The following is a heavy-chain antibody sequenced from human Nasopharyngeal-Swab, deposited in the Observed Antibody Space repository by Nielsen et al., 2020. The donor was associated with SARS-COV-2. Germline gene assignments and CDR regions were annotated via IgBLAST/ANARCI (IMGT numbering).Heavy chain of an antibody. CDR3: ARDWGA. CDR1: GFAVSSSF. Sequence: GGSLRLSCAGSGFAVSSSFMSWVRQAPGQGLEWVPVTYSGGSTYNAHSVSGRFTISRDDSKNTLDLQMDSLGAEDTAVYYCARDWGAWGQGTLVTVSS. CDR2: TYSGGST. V-gene: IGHV3-53*01. D-gene: IGHD3-16*01. J-gene: IGHJ5*02.